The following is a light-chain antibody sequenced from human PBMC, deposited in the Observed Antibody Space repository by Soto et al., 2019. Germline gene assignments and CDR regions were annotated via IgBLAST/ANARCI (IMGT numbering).Light chain of an antibody. V-gene: IGKV2-30*01. CDR1: QSPVISGGNTL. J-gene: IGKJ2*01. CDR2: QVS. CDR3: MQGASWPYT. Sequence: DVLMTQSPLFLPVTLGQSASISCRSSQSPVISGGNTLLNWFQQRPGQPPRRLIYQVSDRDLGVPDRFSGSGSDTEFTLKISRVEAEDAGVYYCMQGASWPYTFGQGTKLEI.